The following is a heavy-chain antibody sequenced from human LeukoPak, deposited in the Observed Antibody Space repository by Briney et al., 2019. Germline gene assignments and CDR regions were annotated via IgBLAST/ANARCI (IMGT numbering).Heavy chain of an antibody. CDR1: GGSFSGYY. D-gene: IGHD3-10*01. CDR2: INHSGST. Sequence: SETLSLTCAGSGGSFSGYYWSCIRQPPGKGLEWIGEINHSGSTNYNPSLKSRVTISVDTSKNQFSLKLSSVTAADTAVYYCARGKPPLMVRGVKNWFDPWGQGTLVTVSS. CDR3: ARGKPPLMVRGVKNWFDP. J-gene: IGHJ5*02. V-gene: IGHV4-34*01.